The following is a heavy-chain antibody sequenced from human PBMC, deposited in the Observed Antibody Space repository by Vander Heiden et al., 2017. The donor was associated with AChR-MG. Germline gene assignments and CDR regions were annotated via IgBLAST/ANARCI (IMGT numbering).Heavy chain of an antibody. CDR2: ISYDGSNK. CDR1: GFPFSSYA. J-gene: IGHJ4*02. Sequence: QVQLVESGGGVVQPGRSLRLSCAAPGFPFSSYAMHWVRQAPGKGLEWVAVISYDGSNKYYADSVKGRFTISRDNSKNTLYLQMNSLRAEDTAVYYCARARASKCYFDYWGQGTLVTVSS. V-gene: IGHV3-30-3*01. CDR3: ARARASKCYFDY.